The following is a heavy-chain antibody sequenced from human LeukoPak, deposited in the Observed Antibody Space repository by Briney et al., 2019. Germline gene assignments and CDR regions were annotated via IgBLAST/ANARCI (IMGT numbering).Heavy chain of an antibody. J-gene: IGHJ3*02. CDR3: VSPGYYYDSSGRAVAFDI. Sequence: SETLSLTCTVSGGSISSSSYYWGWIRQPPGKGLEWTGSIYYSGSTYYNPSLKSRVTISVDTSKNQFSLKLSSVTAADTAVYYCVSPGYYYDSSGRAVAFDIWGQGTMVTVSS. CDR2: IYYSGST. V-gene: IGHV4-39*01. D-gene: IGHD3-22*01. CDR1: GGSISSSSYY.